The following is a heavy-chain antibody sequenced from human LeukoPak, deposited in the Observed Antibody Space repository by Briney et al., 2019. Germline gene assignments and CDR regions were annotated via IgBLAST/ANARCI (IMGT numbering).Heavy chain of an antibody. J-gene: IGHJ4*02. D-gene: IGHD3-22*01. CDR1: GFTVSSSY. CDR3: ARDSSGLYYFDY. V-gene: IGHV3-53*01. CDR2: IYSGGST. Sequence: GGSLRLSCAASGFTVSSSYMSWVRQAPGKGLEWVSVIYSGGSTYYADSVKGRFTISRDNSKNTLYLQMNSLRAEDTAVYYCARDSSGLYYFDYWGQGTLVTVSS.